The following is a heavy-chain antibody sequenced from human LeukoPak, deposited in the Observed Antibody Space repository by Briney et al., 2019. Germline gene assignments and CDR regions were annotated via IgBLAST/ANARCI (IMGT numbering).Heavy chain of an antibody. CDR2: INPSGGST. CDR3: ARAEGYFDWLLPFDP. V-gene: IGHV1-46*01. J-gene: IGHJ5*02. CDR1: GYTCTSYY. Sequence: GASVKVSCKASGYTCTSYYMHWVRQAPGQGLEWMGIINPSGGSTSYAQKFQGRVTMTRDTSTSTVYMELSSLRSEDTAVYYCARAEGYFDWLLPFDPWGQGTLVTVSS. D-gene: IGHD3-9*01.